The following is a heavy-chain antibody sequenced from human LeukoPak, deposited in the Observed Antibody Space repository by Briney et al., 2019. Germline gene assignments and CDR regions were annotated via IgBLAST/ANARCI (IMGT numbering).Heavy chain of an antibody. CDR2: INSDGSAT. J-gene: IGHJ5*02. V-gene: IGHV3-74*01. CDR3: AILGVTTNPGDWFDP. Sequence: PGGSLRLSCAASGFTFSNYLVDWVRQAPGKGLVWVSRINSDGSATSYADSVKGRFTIPRDNAKNTLHLQMNSLRVEDTAVYYCAILGVTTNPGDWFDPWGQGTLVTVSS. CDR1: GFTFSNYL. D-gene: IGHD2-21*02.